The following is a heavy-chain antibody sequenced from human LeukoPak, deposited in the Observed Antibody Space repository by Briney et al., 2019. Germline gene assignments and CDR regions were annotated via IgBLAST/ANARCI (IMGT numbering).Heavy chain of an antibody. V-gene: IGHV3-48*03. Sequence: GGSLRLSCAASEFTFSSYEMNWVRQAPGKGLEWVSYISSSGSTIYYADSVKGRFTISRDNAKNSLYLQMNSLRAEDTAVYYCARTKEMASISYFDSWGQGTLVTVSS. CDR1: EFTFSSYE. D-gene: IGHD5-24*01. J-gene: IGHJ4*02. CDR2: ISSSGSTI. CDR3: ARTKEMASISYFDS.